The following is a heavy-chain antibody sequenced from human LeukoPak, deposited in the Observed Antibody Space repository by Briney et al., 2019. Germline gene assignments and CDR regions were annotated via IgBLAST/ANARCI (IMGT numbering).Heavy chain of an antibody. D-gene: IGHD1-26*01. CDR3: ARALSGSYQFYYFDY. J-gene: IGHJ4*02. CDR2: MNPNSGNT. CDR1: GYTFTNYD. V-gene: IGHV1-8*03. Sequence: ASVKVSCKASGYTFTNYDIIWVRQATGQGLEWIGWMNPNSGNTGYAQRFQGRVTITRDTSISTAYMELSSLRSEDTAVYFCARALSGSYQFYYFDYWGQGTLVTVSS.